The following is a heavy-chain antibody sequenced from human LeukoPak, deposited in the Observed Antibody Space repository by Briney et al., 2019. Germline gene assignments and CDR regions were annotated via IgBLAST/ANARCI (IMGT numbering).Heavy chain of an antibody. CDR1: GDSISTYY. CDR3: AREISWYSGYDS. Sequence: SETLSLTCTVSGDSISTYYWSWIRQPPGKGLEWIGYIYYRGSTNYNPSLKSRVTISLDTSKNQFSLKLSSVTAADTAVYYCAREISWYSGYDSWGQGTLVTVSS. D-gene: IGHD5-12*01. CDR2: IYYRGST. V-gene: IGHV4-59*12. J-gene: IGHJ4*02.